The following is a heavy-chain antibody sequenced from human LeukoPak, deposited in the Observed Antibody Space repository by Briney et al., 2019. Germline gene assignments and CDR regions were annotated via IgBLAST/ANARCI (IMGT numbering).Heavy chain of an antibody. J-gene: IGHJ4*02. D-gene: IGHD5-12*01. CDR1: GFTFSNYA. V-gene: IGHV3-23*01. CDR2: IGDSGDGT. CDR3: AKYRQWLLRDPLFDY. Sequence: GSLRLSCVASGFTFSNYAMSWVRQAPGKGLEWVSGIGDSGDGTYYAASVKGRFTISRDNSKNSLYLQMNSLRGEDTAVYYCAKYRQWLLRDPLFDYWSQGTLVTVSS.